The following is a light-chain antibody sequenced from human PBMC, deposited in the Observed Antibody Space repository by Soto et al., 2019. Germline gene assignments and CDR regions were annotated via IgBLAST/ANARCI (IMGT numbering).Light chain of an antibody. Sequence: QSALTQPPSVSAAPGRRVTISCSGSDSNIGTNFVSWYQHLPGTAPKLVVYEDDKRPSGIPDRFSGSKSGTSATLGITGLQTGDEAHYYCGTWDTSLDAGVFGGGTKLTVL. J-gene: IGLJ2*01. CDR3: GTWDTSLDAGV. CDR1: DSNIGTNF. CDR2: EDD. V-gene: IGLV1-51*02.